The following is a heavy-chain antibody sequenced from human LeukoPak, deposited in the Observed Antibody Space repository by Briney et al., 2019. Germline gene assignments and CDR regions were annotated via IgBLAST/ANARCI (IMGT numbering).Heavy chain of an antibody. Sequence: GRSLRLSCAASGFAFSSYGMHWVRQAPGKGLEWVAVISYDGSNKYYADSVKGRFTISRDNSKNTLYLQMNSLRAEDTAVYYCAKGWHYDSYYYGIDVWGQGTTVTVSS. CDR1: GFAFSSYG. V-gene: IGHV3-30*18. CDR3: AKGWHYDSYYYGIDV. D-gene: IGHD3-3*01. J-gene: IGHJ6*02. CDR2: ISYDGSNK.